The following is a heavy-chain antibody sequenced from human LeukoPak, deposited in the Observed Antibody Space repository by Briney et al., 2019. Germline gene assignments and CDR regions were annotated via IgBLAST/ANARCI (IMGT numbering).Heavy chain of an antibody. J-gene: IGHJ4*02. Sequence: GGSLRLSCEASGFSFSAAWMTWVRQAPGKGLEWVATIKNDGSDKYYVDSVKGRFTLSRDNAENSVYLQMNSLRVEDTAVYYCVNLGYSDGGQGTLVPSPQ. CDR3: VNLGYSD. CDR2: IKNDGSDK. D-gene: IGHD5-12*01. CDR1: GFSFSAAW. V-gene: IGHV3-7*01.